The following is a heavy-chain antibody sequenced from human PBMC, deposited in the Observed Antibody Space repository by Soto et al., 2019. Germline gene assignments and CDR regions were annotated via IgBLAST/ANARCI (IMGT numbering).Heavy chain of an antibody. D-gene: IGHD5-12*01. V-gene: IGHV3-74*01. CDR2: IKGDGSET. Sequence: GESLRLSCAASGFTFSSYWMHWVRQAPGKGLVWVSRIKGDGSETNYADSVKGRFTISRDNAKNTLYLQLNSLRAEDTAVYYCLRGNSGYGNFDYWGQGTRVTVSS. CDR3: LRGNSGYGNFDY. J-gene: IGHJ4*02. CDR1: GFTFSSYW.